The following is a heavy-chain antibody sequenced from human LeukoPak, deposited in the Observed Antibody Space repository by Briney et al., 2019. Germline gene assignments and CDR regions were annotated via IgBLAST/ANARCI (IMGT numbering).Heavy chain of an antibody. V-gene: IGHV4-34*01. J-gene: IGHJ4*02. Sequence: SKTLSLTCAVSGGSFSAFYWSWIRRPPGKGLEWIGDINHSGSTNQNPSLKSRVPMSVGTSNCQFSLRLRSVSAAETAGYYCARLVRERHSFDRWGQGTLVT. CDR2: INHSGST. D-gene: IGHD3-10*01. CDR3: ARLVRERHSFDR. CDR1: GGSFSAFY.